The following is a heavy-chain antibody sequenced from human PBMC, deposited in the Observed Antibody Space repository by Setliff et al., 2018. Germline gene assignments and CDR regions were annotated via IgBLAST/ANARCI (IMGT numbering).Heavy chain of an antibody. Sequence: SETLSLTCTVSGGSIRSSTHYWGWIRQPPGKGLEWIWTIYYRGLTYYTPSLRSRATISVDTSKNRFSLQLSSVTAADTAVYYCAGYQGSGSNYKVVNWFDPWGQGTLVTVSS. CDR3: AGYQGSGSNYKVVNWFDP. D-gene: IGHD3-10*01. J-gene: IGHJ5*02. CDR1: GGSIRSSTHY. V-gene: IGHV4-39*02. CDR2: IYYRGLT.